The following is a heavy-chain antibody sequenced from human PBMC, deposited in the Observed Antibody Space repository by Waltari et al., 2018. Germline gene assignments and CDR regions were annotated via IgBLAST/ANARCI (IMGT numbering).Heavy chain of an antibody. CDR2: IYYSGST. CDR1: GGSISSYY. J-gene: IGHJ3*02. Sequence: QVQLQESGPGLVKPSETLSLTCTVSGGSISSYYWSWIRQPPGKGLEWIGYIYYSGSTHHNPSLKSRVTISVDTSKNQFSLKLSSVTAADTAVYYCARDHRWYLAFDIWGQGTMVTVSS. D-gene: IGHD6-13*01. V-gene: IGHV4-59*01. CDR3: ARDHRWYLAFDI.